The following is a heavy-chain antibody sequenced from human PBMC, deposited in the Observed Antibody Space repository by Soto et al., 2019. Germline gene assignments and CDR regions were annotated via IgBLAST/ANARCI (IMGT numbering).Heavy chain of an antibody. J-gene: IGHJ6*02. CDR2: IIPIFGTA. Sequence: GASVKVSCKASGGTFSSYAISWVRQAPGQGLEWMGGIIPIFGTANYAQKFQGRVTITADESTSTAYMELSSLRSEDTAVYYCARDWTIFGVVIPMDVWGQGTTVTVS. V-gene: IGHV1-69*13. CDR1: GGTFSSYA. CDR3: ARDWTIFGVVIPMDV. D-gene: IGHD3-3*01.